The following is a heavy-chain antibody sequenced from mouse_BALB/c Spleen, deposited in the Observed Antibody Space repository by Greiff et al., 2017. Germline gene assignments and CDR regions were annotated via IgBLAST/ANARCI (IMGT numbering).Heavy chain of an antibody. D-gene: IGHD1-1*01. CDR3: ARHTVVAKGAMDY. Sequence: DVQLVESGGDLVKPGGSLKLSCAASGFTFSSYGMSWVRQTPDKRLEWVATISSGGSYTYYPDSVKGRFTISRDNAKNTLYLQMSSLKSEDTAMYYCARHTVVAKGAMDYWGQGTSVTVSS. J-gene: IGHJ4*01. CDR1: GFTFSSYG. CDR2: ISSGGSYT. V-gene: IGHV5-6*01.